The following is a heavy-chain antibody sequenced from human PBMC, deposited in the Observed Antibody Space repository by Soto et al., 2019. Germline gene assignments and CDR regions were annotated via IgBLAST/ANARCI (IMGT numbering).Heavy chain of an antibody. Sequence: EVQLVESGGGLVQPGGSLRLSCAASGFTFSSYWMHWVRQAPGKGLVWVSRINSDGSSTSYADSVKGQFTISRDNAKNTLYLQMNSLRAEDTAVYYCLATDCSSTSCYLASYYYGMDVWGQGTTVTVSS. CDR2: INSDGSST. V-gene: IGHV3-74*01. D-gene: IGHD2-2*01. J-gene: IGHJ6*02. CDR1: GFTFSSYW. CDR3: LATDCSSTSCYLASYYYGMDV.